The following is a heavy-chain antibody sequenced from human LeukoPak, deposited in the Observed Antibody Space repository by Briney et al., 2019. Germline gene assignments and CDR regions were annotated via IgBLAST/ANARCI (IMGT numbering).Heavy chain of an antibody. D-gene: IGHD3-10*01. CDR3: AKDRGTMVRGVISAGYFDY. Sequence: GGSLRLSCAASGFTFSSYGMHWVRQAPGKGLEWVAVISYDGSSKYYADSVKGRFTISRDNSKNTLYLQMNSLRAEDTAVYYCAKDRGTMVRGVISAGYFDYWGQGTLVTVSS. V-gene: IGHV3-30*18. J-gene: IGHJ4*02. CDR2: ISYDGSSK. CDR1: GFTFSSYG.